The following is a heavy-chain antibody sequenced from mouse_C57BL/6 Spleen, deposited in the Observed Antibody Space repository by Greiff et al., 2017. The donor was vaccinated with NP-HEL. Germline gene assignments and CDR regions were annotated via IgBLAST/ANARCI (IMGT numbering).Heavy chain of an antibody. Sequence: VQLQQPGAELVMPGASVKLSCKASGYTFTSYWMHWVKQRPGQGLEWIGEIDPSDSYTNYNQKFKGKSTLTVDKSSSTAYMQLSSLTSEDSAVYYCARSGYGNYWFAYWGQGTLVTVSA. J-gene: IGHJ3*01. CDR3: ARSGYGNYWFAY. D-gene: IGHD2-10*02. CDR2: IDPSDSYT. V-gene: IGHV1-69*01. CDR1: GYTFTSYW.